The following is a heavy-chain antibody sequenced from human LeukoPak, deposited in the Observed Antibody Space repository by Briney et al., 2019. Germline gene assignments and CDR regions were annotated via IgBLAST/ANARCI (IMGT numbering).Heavy chain of an antibody. CDR2: INPNGDST. Sequence: ASVKVSCKASGYTFTNFYMHWVRQAPGQGLEWMGIINPNGDSTTYAQKFQGRVTMTEDTSTDTAYMELSSLRSEDTAVYYCATAGYSRYYYMDVWGKGTTVTISS. CDR3: ATAGYSRYYYMDV. CDR1: GYTFTNFY. J-gene: IGHJ6*03. D-gene: IGHD6-13*01. V-gene: IGHV1-46*01.